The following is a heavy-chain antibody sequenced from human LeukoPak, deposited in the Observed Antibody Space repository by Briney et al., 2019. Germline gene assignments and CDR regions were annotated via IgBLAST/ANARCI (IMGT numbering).Heavy chain of an antibody. D-gene: IGHD2-8*01. CDR1: GFTFSSYG. V-gene: IGHV3-33*01. Sequence: GGSLRLSCAASGFTFSSYGMHWVRQAPGKGLEWVAVIWYDGSNKYYADSVKGRFTISRDNSKNTLYLQTNSLRAEDTAVYYCARDINGEGFDPWGQGTLITVSS. CDR2: IWYDGSNK. CDR3: ARDINGEGFDP. J-gene: IGHJ5*02.